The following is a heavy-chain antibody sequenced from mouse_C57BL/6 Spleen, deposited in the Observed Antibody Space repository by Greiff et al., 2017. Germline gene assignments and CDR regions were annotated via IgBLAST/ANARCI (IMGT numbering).Heavy chain of an antibody. D-gene: IGHD4-1*01. CDR1: GYTFTDYY. Sequence: EVKLMESGPVLVKPGASVKMSCKASGYTFTDYYINWVKQSHGKSLEWIGVINPYNGGTSYNQKFKGKATLTVDKSSSTAYMGLNSLTSEDSAVXYCARRNWGYFDVWGTGTTVTVSA. CDR3: ARRNWGYFDV. CDR2: INPYNGGT. J-gene: IGHJ1*03. V-gene: IGHV1-19*01.